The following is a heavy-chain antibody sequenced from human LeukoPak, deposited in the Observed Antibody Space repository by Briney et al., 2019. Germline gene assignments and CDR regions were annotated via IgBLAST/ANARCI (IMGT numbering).Heavy chain of an antibody. D-gene: IGHD2-15*01. V-gene: IGHV1-69*05. J-gene: IGHJ6*03. CDR3: AREVVVAATYYYYYMDV. CDR1: GGTFSSYA. Sequence: ASVKVSCKASGGTFSSYAISRVRQAPGQGLEWMGRIIPIFGTANYAQKFQGRVTITTDESTSTAYMELSSLRSEDTAVYYCAREVVVAATYYYYYMDVWGKGTTVTVSS. CDR2: IIPIFGTA.